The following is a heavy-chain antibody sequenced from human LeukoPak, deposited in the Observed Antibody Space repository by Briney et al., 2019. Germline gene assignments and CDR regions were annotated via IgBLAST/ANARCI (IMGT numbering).Heavy chain of an antibody. D-gene: IGHD3-22*01. CDR3: ARERAPDYYYYDSSGYIDY. CDR2: ISSSGSTI. V-gene: IGHV3-48*03. Sequence: PGGSLRLSCAASGFTFSSYEMNWVRQAPGKGLEWVSYISSSGSTIYYADSVKGRFTISRDNAKNSLYLQMNSLRAEDTAVYYCARERAPDYYYYDSSGYIDYWGQGTLVTVSS. CDR1: GFTFSSYE. J-gene: IGHJ4*02.